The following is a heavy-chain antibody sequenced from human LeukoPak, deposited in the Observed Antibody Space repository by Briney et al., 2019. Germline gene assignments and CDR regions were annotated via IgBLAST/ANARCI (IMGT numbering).Heavy chain of an antibody. CDR1: GGTFSSYA. CDR3: ARGQRWLQLPRYYYYMDV. Sequence: ASVKVSCKASGGTFSSYAISWVRQAPGQGLEWMGRIIPIFGTANYAQKFQGRVTITTDESTSTAYMELSSLRSEDTAVYYCARGQRWLQLPRYYYYMDVWGKGTTVTVSS. CDR2: IIPIFGTA. J-gene: IGHJ6*03. V-gene: IGHV1-69*05. D-gene: IGHD5-24*01.